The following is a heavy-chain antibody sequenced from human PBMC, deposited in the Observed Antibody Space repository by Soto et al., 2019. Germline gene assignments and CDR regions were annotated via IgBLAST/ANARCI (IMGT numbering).Heavy chain of an antibody. CDR1: GGSISSYY. J-gene: IGHJ4*02. CDR2: IYYSGST. CDR3: ARGPRDYDSSALSD. V-gene: IGHV4-59*01. D-gene: IGHD3-22*01. Sequence: SETLSLTCTVSGGSISSYYWSWIRQPPGKGLEWIGYIYYSGSTNYNPSLKSRVTISVDTSKNQFSLKLSSVTAADTAVYYCARGPRDYDSSALSDWGQGTLVTVSS.